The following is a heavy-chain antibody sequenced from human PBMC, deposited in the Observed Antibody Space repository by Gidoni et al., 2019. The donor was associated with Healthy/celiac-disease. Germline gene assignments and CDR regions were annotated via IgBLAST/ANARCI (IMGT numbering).Heavy chain of an antibody. CDR2: IYYSGST. V-gene: IGHV4-59*01. CDR3: ARGLGGYYYDSSPSFFDY. D-gene: IGHD3-22*01. Sequence: QVQLQESGPGLVKPSETLSLTCTVSGGPISSYYWSWLRQPPGKGLEWIGYIYYSGSTNYNPSLKSRVTISVDTSKNQFSLKLSSVTAADTAVYYCARGLGGYYYDSSPSFFDYWGQGTLVTVSS. CDR1: GGPISSYY. J-gene: IGHJ4*02.